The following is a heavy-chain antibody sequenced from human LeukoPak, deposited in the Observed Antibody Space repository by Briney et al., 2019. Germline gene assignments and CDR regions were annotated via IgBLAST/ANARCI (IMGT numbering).Heavy chain of an antibody. CDR1: GGSISSYY. Sequence: PSETLSLTCTVSGGSISSYYWSWIRQPAGKGLEWIGRIYTSGSTNYNPSLKSRVTMSVDTSKNQFSLKLSSVTAADTAVYYCARDRAEEWEPANNWFDPWGQGTLVTVSS. CDR3: ARDRAEEWEPANNWFDP. J-gene: IGHJ5*02. V-gene: IGHV4-4*07. D-gene: IGHD1-26*01. CDR2: IYTSGST.